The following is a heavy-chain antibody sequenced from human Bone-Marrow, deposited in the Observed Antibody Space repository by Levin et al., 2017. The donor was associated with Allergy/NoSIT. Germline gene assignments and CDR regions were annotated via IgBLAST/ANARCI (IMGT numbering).Heavy chain of an antibody. V-gene: IGHV3-74*01. J-gene: IGHJ6*02. D-gene: IGHD2-8*01. Sequence: GGSLRLSCAASGFTFSSYWMEWVRQAPGKGLEWVSHINNDGSVTYYADSVKGRFTISRDNAKNTLYLQMNSLRDEDTAVYYCTRNGDGLGVWGRGTTVTVSS. CDR3: TRNGDGLGV. CDR1: GFTFSSYW. CDR2: INNDGSVT.